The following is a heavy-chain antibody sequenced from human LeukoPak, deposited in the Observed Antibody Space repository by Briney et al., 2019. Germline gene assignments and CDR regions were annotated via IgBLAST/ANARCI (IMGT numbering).Heavy chain of an antibody. V-gene: IGHV3-7*03. CDR3: ARAGGGYFDY. D-gene: IGHD4-23*01. Sequence: GGSLRLSCAVSGFTFSSYWMSWVRQAPGMGLELVANIKEDGSETYYVDSVKGRFTISRDNARNSVYLQMNRLRAGDTAVYYRARAGGGYFDYWGQGTLVTVSS. CDR1: GFTFSSYW. CDR2: IKEDGSET. J-gene: IGHJ4*02.